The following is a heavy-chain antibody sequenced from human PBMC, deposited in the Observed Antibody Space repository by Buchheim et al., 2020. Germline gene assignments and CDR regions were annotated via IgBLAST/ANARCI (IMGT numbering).Heavy chain of an antibody. J-gene: IGHJ4*02. CDR1: GFNFGTLW. D-gene: IGHD6-19*01. V-gene: IGHV3-30*03. CDR2: ISNDGSNK. Sequence: VQLVESGGGLGRPGGSLRLSCVASGFNFGTLWMSWVRQVPGKGLEWVAVISNDGSNKWYADSVKGRFTISRDNSKNKLYLQMNSLRAEDTAVYYCARDVIYSSGWYGSPGGYFDYWGQGTL. CDR3: ARDVIYSSGWYGSPGGYFDY.